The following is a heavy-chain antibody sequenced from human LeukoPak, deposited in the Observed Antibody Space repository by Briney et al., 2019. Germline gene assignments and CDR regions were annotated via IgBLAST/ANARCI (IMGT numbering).Heavy chain of an antibody. CDR1: GFTFSSYG. D-gene: IGHD5-18*01. Sequence: GGSLRLSCAASGFTFSSYGMHWVRQAPGKGLEWVAVISYDGSNKYYVDSVKGRFTISRDNSKNTLYLQMNSLRAEDTAVYYCASETKRGYSYGSPTDAFDIWGQGTMVTVSS. CDR3: ASETKRGYSYGSPTDAFDI. V-gene: IGHV3-30*03. J-gene: IGHJ3*02. CDR2: ISYDGSNK.